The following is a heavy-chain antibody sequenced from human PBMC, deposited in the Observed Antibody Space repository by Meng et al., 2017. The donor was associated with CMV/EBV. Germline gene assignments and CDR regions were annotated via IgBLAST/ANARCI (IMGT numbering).Heavy chain of an antibody. J-gene: IGHJ3*02. V-gene: IGHV4-34*01. CDR3: ARANEHYDFWSGYYRAFDI. Sequence: SETLSLTCAVYGGSFSGYYWSWIRQPPGKGLEWIGEINHRGSTNYNPSLKSRVTISVDTSKNQFSLKLSSVTAADTAVYYCARANEHYDFWSGYYRAFDIWGQGTMVTVSS. CDR1: GGSFSGYY. CDR2: INHRGST. D-gene: IGHD3-3*01.